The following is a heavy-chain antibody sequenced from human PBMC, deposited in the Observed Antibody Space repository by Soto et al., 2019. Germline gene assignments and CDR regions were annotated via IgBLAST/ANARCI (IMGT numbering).Heavy chain of an antibody. J-gene: IGHJ4*02. CDR1: GFTFRDYG. D-gene: IGHD1-26*01. V-gene: IGHV3-30*18. CDR3: AKDWVGGSNKYYFEY. Sequence: PGGSPRLSCVASGFTFRDYGMHWVRQAPGKGLEWVAGISHHGLKEHYADSVKGRFTISRDNSKKTVYLQLNSLRGDDTAVYYCAKDWVGGSNKYYFEYWGQGTLVTVSS. CDR2: ISHHGLKE.